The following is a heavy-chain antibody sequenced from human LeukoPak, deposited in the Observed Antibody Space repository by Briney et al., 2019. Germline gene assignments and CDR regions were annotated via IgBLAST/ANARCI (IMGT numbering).Heavy chain of an antibody. V-gene: IGHV4-39*01. CDR2: IYYSGST. J-gene: IGHJ5*02. CDR1: GGSISSSSHY. CDR3: ARHHISFGGVNPYNLFDP. D-gene: IGHD3-16*01. Sequence: SETLSLTCTVSGGSISSSSHYWGWIRQPPGKGLEWIGCIYYSGSTYYNPSLKSRVTISVDTSKNQFSLKPVSVTPPHPGVYFRARHHISFGGVNPYNLFDPLGQGTLVTVSS.